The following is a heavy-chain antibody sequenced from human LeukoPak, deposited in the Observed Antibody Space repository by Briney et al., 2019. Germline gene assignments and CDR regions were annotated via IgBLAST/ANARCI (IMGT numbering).Heavy chain of an antibody. V-gene: IGHV3-48*01. CDR3: AREPTTVIASFDY. Sequence: GGPLRLSCAASGFTFSSYSMNWVRQAPGKGLEWVSYISSSSSTIYYADSVKGRFTISRDNAKNSLYLQMNSLRAEDTAVYYCAREPTTVIASFDYWGQGTLVTVSS. CDR2: ISSSSSTI. J-gene: IGHJ4*02. D-gene: IGHD4-17*01. CDR1: GFTFSSYS.